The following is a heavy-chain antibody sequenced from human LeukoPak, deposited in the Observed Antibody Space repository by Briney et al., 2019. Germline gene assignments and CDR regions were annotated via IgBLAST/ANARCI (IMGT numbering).Heavy chain of an antibody. CDR3: AREVGQGHFDP. V-gene: IGHV4-31*11. Sequence: SETLSLTCAVYGGSFSGYYWSWIRQHPGKGLEWIGYIYSSGSSYYNPSLKSRLVISADTSKNQFFLNMTSVTAADTAVYYCAREVGQGHFDPWGQGTLVIVSS. CDR1: GGSFSGYY. J-gene: IGHJ5*02. CDR2: IYSSGSS.